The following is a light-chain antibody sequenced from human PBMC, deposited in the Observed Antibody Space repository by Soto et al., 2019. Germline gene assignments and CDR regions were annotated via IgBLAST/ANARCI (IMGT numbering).Light chain of an antibody. Sequence: QSVLTQPPSASGSPGQSVTISCTGTNSDVGDYKYVSWYQQHPGKAPKLMIYEVSQRPSGVPDLFSGSKSGNTAFLTVSGLQAEDDADYYCSSYAGSNIVVFGGGTKVTVL. V-gene: IGLV2-8*01. CDR3: SSYAGSNIVV. CDR1: NSDVGDYKY. CDR2: EVS. J-gene: IGLJ2*01.